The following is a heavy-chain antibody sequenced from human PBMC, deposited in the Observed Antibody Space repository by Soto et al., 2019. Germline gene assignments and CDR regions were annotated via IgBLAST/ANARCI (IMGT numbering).Heavy chain of an antibody. J-gene: IGHJ5*02. CDR3: ARGTFEYSSSSDWFDP. V-gene: IGHV4-30-4*01. CDR1: GGSISSGDYY. D-gene: IGHD6-6*01. Sequence: SETLSLTCTVSGGSISSGDYYWSWIRQPPGRGLEWIGYIYYSGSTYYNPSLKSRVTISVDTSKNQFSLKLSSVTAADTAVYYCARGTFEYSSSSDWFDPWGQGTLVTVSS. CDR2: IYYSGST.